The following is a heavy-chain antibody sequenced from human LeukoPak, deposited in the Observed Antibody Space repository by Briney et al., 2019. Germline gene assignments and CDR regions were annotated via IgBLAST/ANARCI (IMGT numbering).Heavy chain of an antibody. V-gene: IGHV4-30-2*01. CDR3: AKHGVSPDAFDL. CDR1: GGSISSGSYS. CDR2: MHNSGGT. J-gene: IGHJ3*01. Sequence: SETLSLTCAVSGGSISSGSYSWSLIRQPPGKGLEWIGYMHNSGGTYYNPSLKSRVTISVDKSKNQFSLELSSVTAADTAVYYCAKHGVSPDAFDLWGQGTMVTVSS. D-gene: IGHD2-8*01.